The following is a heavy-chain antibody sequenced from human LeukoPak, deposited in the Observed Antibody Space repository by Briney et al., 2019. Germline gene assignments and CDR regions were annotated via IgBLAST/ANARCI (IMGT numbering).Heavy chain of an antibody. V-gene: IGHV1-69*13. CDR3: ARDHGYLGAFDI. CDR1: GGTFITYA. CDR2: IIPIFGTA. J-gene: IGHJ3*02. Sequence: ASVKVSSKASGGTFITYAISWVRQAPGQGLEWMGGIIPIFGTANYAQKFQGRVTITADESTSTAYMELSSLRSEDTAVYYCARDHGYLGAFDIWGQGTMVTVSS. D-gene: IGHD5-18*01.